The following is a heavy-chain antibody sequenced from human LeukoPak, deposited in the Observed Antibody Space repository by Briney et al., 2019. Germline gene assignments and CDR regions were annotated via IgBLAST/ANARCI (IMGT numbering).Heavy chain of an antibody. J-gene: IGHJ4*02. V-gene: IGHV4-31*03. Sequence: SETLSLTCSVSGGSISLGGYYWSWVRQAPGKGLEWIGYIYYSGSTYYNPSLKSRVTISVDTSKNQFSLKLSSVTAADTAVYYCASTTYYYDSSGYPLDYWGQGTLVTVSS. CDR3: ASTTYYYDSSGYPLDY. D-gene: IGHD3-22*01. CDR1: GGSISLGGYY. CDR2: IYYSGST.